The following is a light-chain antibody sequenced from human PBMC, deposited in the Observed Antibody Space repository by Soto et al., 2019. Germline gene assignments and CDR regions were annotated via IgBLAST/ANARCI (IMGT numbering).Light chain of an antibody. Sequence: DIQMTQSPSTLSASVGDRVTITCRASQSVDSWLAWYQQKPGKAPKLLIYDASSLESGVPPRFSGSGSGTDFTLAISSLQPEDSATYYCLQDINYPWTFGQGTKVDIK. J-gene: IGKJ1*01. CDR1: QSVDSW. CDR2: DAS. CDR3: LQDINYPWT. V-gene: IGKV1-5*01.